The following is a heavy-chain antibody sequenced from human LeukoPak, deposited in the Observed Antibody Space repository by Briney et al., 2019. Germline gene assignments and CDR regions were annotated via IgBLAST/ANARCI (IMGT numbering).Heavy chain of an antibody. D-gene: IGHD5-18*01. J-gene: IGHJ4*02. CDR1: GFTFDDYA. V-gene: IGHV3-9*01. Sequence: GGSLRLSCAASGFTFDDYAMPWVRQAPGKGLEWVSGISWNSGSIGYADSVKGRFTISRDNAKNSLYLQMNSLRAEDTALYYCAKAGYSYGYLDYWGQGTLVTVSS. CDR3: AKAGYSYGYLDY. CDR2: ISWNSGSI.